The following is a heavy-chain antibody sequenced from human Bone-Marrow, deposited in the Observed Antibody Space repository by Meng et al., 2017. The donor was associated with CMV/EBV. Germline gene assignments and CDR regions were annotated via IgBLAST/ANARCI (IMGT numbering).Heavy chain of an antibody. D-gene: IGHD6-6*01. Sequence: SVKVSCKASGGTFSSYAISWVRQAPGQGLEWMGGIIPILGIANYAQKFQGRVTITADKSPSTAYMELSSLRSEDTAVYYCARAIAARSNYYYYYGMDVWGQGTTVTVSS. V-gene: IGHV1-69*10. CDR1: GGTFSSYA. CDR3: ARAIAARSNYYYYYGMDV. CDR2: IIPILGIA. J-gene: IGHJ6*02.